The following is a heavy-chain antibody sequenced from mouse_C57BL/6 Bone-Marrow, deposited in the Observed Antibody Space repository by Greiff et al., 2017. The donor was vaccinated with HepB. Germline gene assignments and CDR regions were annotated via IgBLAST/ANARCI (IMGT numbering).Heavy chain of an antibody. CDR1: GYTFTDYE. J-gene: IGHJ1*03. Sequence: QVQLQQSGAELVRPGASVTLSCKASGYTFTDYEMHWVKQTPVHGLEWIGAIDPETGGTAYNQKFKGKAILTADKSSSTAYMELRSLTSEDSAVYYCTNARWLLRTAYWYFDVWGTGTTVTVSS. CDR2: IDPETGGT. CDR3: TNARWLLRTAYWYFDV. V-gene: IGHV1-15*01. D-gene: IGHD2-3*01.